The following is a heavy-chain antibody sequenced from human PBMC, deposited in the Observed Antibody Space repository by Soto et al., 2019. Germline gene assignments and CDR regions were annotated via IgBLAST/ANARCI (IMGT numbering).Heavy chain of an antibody. V-gene: IGHV4-30-4*01. D-gene: IGHD3-22*01. CDR1: GASVSGGDFY. J-gene: IGHJ4*02. Sequence: PSETLSLTCSVSGASVSGGDFYWSWIRQPPGKGLEYIGYIFHSGSTYYNPSLKSRVTMSVDTSRNQFSLRLTSVSAADTAVYYCARVTYDSSSFQRPGTFYYFDFCGKGRLVTVSS. CDR2: IFHSGST. CDR3: ARVTYDSSSFQRPGTFYYFDF.